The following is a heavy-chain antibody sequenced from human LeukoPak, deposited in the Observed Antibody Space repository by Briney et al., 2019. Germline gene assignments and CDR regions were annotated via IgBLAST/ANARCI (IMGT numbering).Heavy chain of an antibody. CDR3: ARYYCSSTSCYAPSGY. V-gene: IGHV3-48*02. CDR2: ISSSSTI. CDR1: GFTFSSYS. J-gene: IGHJ4*02. Sequence: GGSLRLSCAASGFTFSSYSMNWVRQAPGKGVEWVSYISSSSTIYYADSVKGRFTISRDNAKNSLYLQMNSLRDEDTAVYYCARYYCSSTSCYAPSGYWGQGTLVTVSS. D-gene: IGHD2-2*01.